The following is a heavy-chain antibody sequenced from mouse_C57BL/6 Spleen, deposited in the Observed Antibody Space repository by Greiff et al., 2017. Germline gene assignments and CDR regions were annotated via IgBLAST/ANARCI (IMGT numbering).Heavy chain of an antibody. V-gene: IGHV1-63*01. J-gene: IGHJ4*01. CDR2: IYPGGGST. CDR3: ARWYSNDAVAY. D-gene: IGHD2-5*01. Sequence: QVQLQQSGAELVRPGTSVKMSCKASGYTFTNYWMGWAKQRPGHGLEWIGVIYPGGGSTNYNEKFKGKATLTADKSSSTAYMQFSSLTSEDSAVXYCARWYSNDAVAYWGQGTLVTVSS. CDR1: GYTFTNYW.